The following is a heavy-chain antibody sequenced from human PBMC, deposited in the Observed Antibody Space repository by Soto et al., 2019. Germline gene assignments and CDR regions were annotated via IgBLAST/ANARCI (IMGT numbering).Heavy chain of an antibody. CDR3: ARGVLMVYPKAYYFDY. J-gene: IGHJ4*02. CDR2: INAGNGNT. V-gene: IGHV1-3*01. CDR1: GYTFTSYA. Sequence: ASVKVSCKASGYTFTSYAMHWVRQAPGQRLEWMGWINAGNGNTKYSQKFQGRVTITRDTSASTAYMELSSLRSEDTAVYYCARGVLMVYPKAYYFDYWGQGTLVTVSS. D-gene: IGHD2-8*01.